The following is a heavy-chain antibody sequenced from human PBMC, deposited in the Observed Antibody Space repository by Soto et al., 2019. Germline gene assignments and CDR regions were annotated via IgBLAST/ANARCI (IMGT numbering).Heavy chain of an antibody. V-gene: IGHV3-23*01. CDR2: ISSNGGDK. J-gene: IGHJ4*02. CDR1: VFTFNTCA. Sequence: PGGSLRLSCTASVFTFNTCAMTWVRQAPGKGLEWVSGISSNGGDKYYADSVKGRFTVSRENSKNTLYLQMSSLRDEDTALYFCASYPKGYDSSGTLNYWGQGTLVTVSS. D-gene: IGHD3-22*01. CDR3: ASYPKGYDSSGTLNY.